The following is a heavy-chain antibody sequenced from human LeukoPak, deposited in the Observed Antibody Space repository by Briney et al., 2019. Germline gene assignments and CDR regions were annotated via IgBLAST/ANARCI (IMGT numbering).Heavy chain of an antibody. D-gene: IGHD5-18*01. CDR1: GFTFDDYA. CDR2: ISWNSGSI. V-gene: IGHV3-9*01. J-gene: IGHJ4*02. CDR3: AKDISYGYGQLSVYYFDY. Sequence: PGRSLRLSCAASGFTFDDYAMHWVRQAPGKGLEWVSGISWNSGSIGYADSVKGRFTISRDNAKNSLYLQMNSLRAEDTALYYCAKDISYGYGQLSVYYFDYWGPGTLVTVSS.